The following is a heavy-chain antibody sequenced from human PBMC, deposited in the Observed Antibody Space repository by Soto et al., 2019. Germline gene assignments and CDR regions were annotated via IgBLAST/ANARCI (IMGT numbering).Heavy chain of an antibody. CDR3: ARSLRREANAIDY. CDR1: GGSISSSSYY. J-gene: IGHJ4*02. CDR2: IYYSGST. Sequence: TLSLTCTVSGGSISSSSYYWGWIRQPPGKGLEWIGSIYYSGSTYYNPSLKSRVTISVDTSKNQFSLKLSSVTAADTAVYYCARSLRREANAIDYWGQGTLVTVSS. D-gene: IGHD3-10*01. V-gene: IGHV4-39*01.